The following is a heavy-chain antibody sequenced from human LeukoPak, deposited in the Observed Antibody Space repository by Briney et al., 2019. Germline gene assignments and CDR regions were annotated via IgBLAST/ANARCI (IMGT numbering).Heavy chain of an antibody. CDR1: GGSASSGSYY. J-gene: IGHJ4*02. CDR2: IYYSGST. D-gene: IGHD3-22*01. Sequence: SETLSLTCTVSGGSASSGSYYWSWTRQPPGKGLEWIGYIYYSGSTNYNPSLKSRVTISVDTSKNQFSLKLSSVTAADTAVYYRATSYYYDSSGYYYGFDYWGQGTLVTVSS. V-gene: IGHV4-61*01. CDR3: ATSYYYDSSGYYYGFDY.